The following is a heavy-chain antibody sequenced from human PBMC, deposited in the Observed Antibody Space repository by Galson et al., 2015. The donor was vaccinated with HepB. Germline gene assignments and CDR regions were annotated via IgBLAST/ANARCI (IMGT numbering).Heavy chain of an antibody. CDR1: GFTSSSYW. Sequence: SLRLSCAASGFTSSSYWMSWDRQVPGKGLEWVANIKEDGSEKYYADSVKGRFTISRDNAKNSLYLQMNSLRVEDTAVFYCARERYFGWFSPSSRNWFDPCGQGTLVTVSA. D-gene: IGHD3-9*01. CDR2: IKEDGSEK. J-gene: IGHJ5*02. V-gene: IGHV3-7*03. CDR3: ARERYFGWFSPSSRNWFDP.